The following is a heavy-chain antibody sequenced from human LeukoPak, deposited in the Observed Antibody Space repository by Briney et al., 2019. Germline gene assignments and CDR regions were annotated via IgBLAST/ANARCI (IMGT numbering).Heavy chain of an antibody. CDR2: IYYSGST. Sequence: SETLSLTCTVSGGSITSYYWSWIGQPPGKGLDYIGHIYYSGSTAYNPSLWSRVTISVDTSKNQFSLKLNSVSAADTAMYFCARWFCSGACYYMDVWGKGTTVTVSS. V-gene: IGHV4-59*01. CDR1: GGSITSYY. D-gene: IGHD2-15*01. J-gene: IGHJ6*03. CDR3: ARWFCSGACYYMDV.